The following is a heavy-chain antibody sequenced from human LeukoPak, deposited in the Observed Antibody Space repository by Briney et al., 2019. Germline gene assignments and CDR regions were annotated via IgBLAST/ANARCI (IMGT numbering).Heavy chain of an antibody. D-gene: IGHD1-1*01. V-gene: IGHV3-21*01. Sequence: GGSLRLSCAASGFTFSIYSMNWVRQAPGKGLEWVSSITGTSTYIYYADSVKGRFTISRDNAKNSLYLQMNSLRAEDTAVYYCARDQSGSGLDYWGQGTLVTVSS. J-gene: IGHJ4*02. CDR3: ARDQSGSGLDY. CDR2: ITGTSTYI. CDR1: GFTFSIYS.